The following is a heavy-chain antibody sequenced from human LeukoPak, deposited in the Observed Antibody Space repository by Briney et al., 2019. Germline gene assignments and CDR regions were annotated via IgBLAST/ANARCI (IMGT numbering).Heavy chain of an antibody. V-gene: IGHV1-2*02. J-gene: IGHJ4*02. Sequence: ASVKVSCKASGYTFTGYYMHWVRQAPGQGLEWMGWINPNSGGANYAQKFQGRVTMTRDTSISTAYMELSRLRSDDTAVYYCATGGKVAGTLFDYWGQGTLVTVSS. CDR3: ATGGKVAGTLFDY. CDR1: GYTFTGYY. D-gene: IGHD6-19*01. CDR2: INPNSGGA.